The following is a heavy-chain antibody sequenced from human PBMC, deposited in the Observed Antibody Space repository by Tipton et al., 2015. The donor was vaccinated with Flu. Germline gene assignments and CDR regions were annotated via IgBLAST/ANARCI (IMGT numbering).Heavy chain of an antibody. Sequence: SLRLSCAASGLSFSRYEMNWVRQAPGKGLEWISYITSSGTTSSYADSVKGRFTISRDNARNSLILQMNSLRADDTAFYYCVRDWSSGWGYGWFDPWGQGTLVTVSS. V-gene: IGHV3-48*03. J-gene: IGHJ5*02. CDR2: ITSSGTTS. CDR1: GLSFSRYE. D-gene: IGHD6-25*01. CDR3: VRDWSSGWGYGWFDP.